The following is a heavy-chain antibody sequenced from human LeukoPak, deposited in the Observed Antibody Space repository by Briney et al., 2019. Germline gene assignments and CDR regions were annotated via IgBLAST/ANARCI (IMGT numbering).Heavy chain of an antibody. Sequence: PSETLSLTCTVSGGSISSSSYYWGWIRQPPGKGLEWIGSIYYSGSTYYNPSLKSRVTISVDTSKNQFSLKLSSVTAADTAVYYCARGVRYRAYSSCCPEYYGMDVWGQGTTVTVSS. CDR1: GGSISSSSYY. J-gene: IGHJ6*02. CDR3: ARGVRYRAYSSCCPEYYGMDV. D-gene: IGHD6-13*01. CDR2: IYYSGST. V-gene: IGHV4-39*07.